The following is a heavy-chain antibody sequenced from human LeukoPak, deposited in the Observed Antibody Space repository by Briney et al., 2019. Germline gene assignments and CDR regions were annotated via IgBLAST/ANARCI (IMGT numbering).Heavy chain of an antibody. Sequence: QSGGSLRLFCAASGFPDSSNYMTWVRHAPGKSLEWVSAIRGSGANTYYADSVKGRFSISRDNSKSTLYLQMNRLRVEDTAVYYCARVEEGGFGSYDAFEVWGQGTLVTVSS. CDR1: GFPDSSNY. CDR3: ARVEEGGFGSYDAFEV. V-gene: IGHV3-23*01. J-gene: IGHJ3*01. CDR2: IRGSGANT. D-gene: IGHD5-12*01.